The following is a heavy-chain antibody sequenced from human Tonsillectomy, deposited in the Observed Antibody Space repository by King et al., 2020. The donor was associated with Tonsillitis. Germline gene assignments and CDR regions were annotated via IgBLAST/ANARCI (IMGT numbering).Heavy chain of an antibody. J-gene: IGHJ3*02. CDR3: WGSGSYYNDAFDI. CDR1: GFTFSDAW. V-gene: IGHV3-15*07. CDR2: IKSKIDGGTK. D-gene: IGHD3-10*01. Sequence: VQLVESGGGLIKPGGSLRLSCAASGFTFSDAWMNWVRQAPGKGLEWVGRIKSKIDGGTKDYAAPVNGRFNISRDDSKNTLYLQMNSLITDDTAMYYCWGSGSYYNDAFDIWGQGTMVTVSS.